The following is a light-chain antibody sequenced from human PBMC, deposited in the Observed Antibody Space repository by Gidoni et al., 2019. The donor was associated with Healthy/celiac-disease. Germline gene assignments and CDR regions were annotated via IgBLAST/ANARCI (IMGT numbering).Light chain of an antibody. CDR1: KLGDKY. CDR3: QAWDSSTAGYV. J-gene: IGLJ1*01. Sequence: SYELPQPPSVSVSPGQTADITCSGDKLGDKYACWYQQKPGQSPVLVIYQDSKRTSGIPERFSGSNSGNTATLTISGTQAMDEADYYCQAWDSSTAGYVFGTGTKVTVL. CDR2: QDS. V-gene: IGLV3-1*01.